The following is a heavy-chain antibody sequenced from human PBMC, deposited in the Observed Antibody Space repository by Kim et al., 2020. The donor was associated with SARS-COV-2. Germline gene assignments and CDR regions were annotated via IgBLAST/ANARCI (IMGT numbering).Heavy chain of an antibody. V-gene: IGHV3-30*18. CDR3: VKEAAFTTVVVDYYFDF. CDR1: GFTFSNYG. CDR2: VSYEGRNT. Sequence: GGSLRLSCVGSGFTFSNYGMHWVRQAPGKGLEWVGIVSYEGRNTFYAGSVEGRFTISRDNSKNTLYLQMNNLRAEDTALYYCVKEAAFTTVVVDYYFDFWGQGTLVNVSS. D-gene: IGHD2-15*01. J-gene: IGHJ4*02.